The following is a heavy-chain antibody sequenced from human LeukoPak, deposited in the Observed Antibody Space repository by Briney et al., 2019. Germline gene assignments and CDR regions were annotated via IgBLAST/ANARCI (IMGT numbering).Heavy chain of an antibody. V-gene: IGHV6-1*01. CDR3: ARDLESGSYEHYFDY. Sequence: SQTLSLTCAISGDSISSNSAAWNWIRQSPARGLEWLGRTYYRSKWYNDYAVSVKSLISINSDTSKNQFSLQLNSVTPEDTAVYYCARDLESGSYEHYFDYWGQGTLVTVTS. CDR2: TYYRSKWYN. J-gene: IGHJ4*02. CDR1: GDSISSNSAA. D-gene: IGHD1-26*01.